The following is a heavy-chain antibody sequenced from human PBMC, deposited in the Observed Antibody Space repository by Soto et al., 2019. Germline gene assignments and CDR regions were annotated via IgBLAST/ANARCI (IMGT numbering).Heavy chain of an antibody. CDR3: VKNSGWFNT. D-gene: IGHD3-10*01. Sequence: QLLQSGGGLVQPGGSLTLSCAASGFTFGTTDMSWVRKASGEGLEWVSTIDGSGGITYYADSVKGRFTISRDNSRNTVYLQMNSLRGDDTALYYCVKNSGWFNTWGQGALVTVSS. J-gene: IGHJ5*02. CDR1: GFTFGTTD. V-gene: IGHV3-23*01. CDR2: IDGSGGIT.